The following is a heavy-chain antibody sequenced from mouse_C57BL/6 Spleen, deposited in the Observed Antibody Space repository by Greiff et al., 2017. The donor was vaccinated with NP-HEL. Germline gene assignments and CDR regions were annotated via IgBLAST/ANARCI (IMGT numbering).Heavy chain of an antibody. J-gene: IGHJ1*03. CDR2: MYIGNGYT. D-gene: IGHD1-1*01. CDR1: GYTFTSYG. V-gene: IGHV1-58*01. Sequence: EVQLQQSGAELVRPGSSVKMSCKTAGYTFTSYGINWVKQRPGQGREWSGDMYIGNGYTEYNEKFKGKATLTSDTSSSTAYMQLSSPTSEDSEIYFCASSSLTTGGYFDVWGTGTTVTVSS. CDR3: ASSSLTTGGYFDV.